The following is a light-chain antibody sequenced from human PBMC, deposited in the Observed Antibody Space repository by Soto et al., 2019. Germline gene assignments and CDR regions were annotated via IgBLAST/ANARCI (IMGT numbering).Light chain of an antibody. CDR3: QQYGNSRFI. V-gene: IGKV3-20*01. CDR1: QNVNSKF. J-gene: IGKJ3*01. CDR2: GAS. Sequence: EIVLTQSPGTLSLSPGEKATLTCRASQNVNSKFFAWYQQKPGQVPRVLIFGASSRATGIPDRFSGSGSGTDFTLTISRLEPEDFAVYYCQQYGNSRFILGPGTKVDIK.